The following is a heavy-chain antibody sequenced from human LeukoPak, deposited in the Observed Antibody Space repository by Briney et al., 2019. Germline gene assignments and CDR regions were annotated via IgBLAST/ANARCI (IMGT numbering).Heavy chain of an antibody. CDR1: GYTFTGYY. J-gene: IGHJ4*02. CDR3: SRYYRYFDY. Sequence: AASVNVSCKASGYTFTGYYVHWVRQAPGQGLEWMGWINPNTGDTNYAQKFQGRVTMTRDTSINTAYMGLSGLRSDDTAVYYCSRYYRYFDYWGQGTLVTVSS. CDR2: INPNTGDT. D-gene: IGHD3-10*01. V-gene: IGHV1-2*02.